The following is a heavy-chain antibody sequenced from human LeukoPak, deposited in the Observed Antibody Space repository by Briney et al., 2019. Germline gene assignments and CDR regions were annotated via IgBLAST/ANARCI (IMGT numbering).Heavy chain of an antibody. V-gene: IGHV1-69*05. CDR3: ASFYWNYGGYFDY. J-gene: IGHJ4*02. D-gene: IGHD1-7*01. Sequence: SVKVSCKASGGTFSSYAISWVRQAPGQGLEWMGGIIPIFGTANYAQKFQGRVTITTDESTSTAYMELSSLRSEDTAVYYCASFYWNYGGYFDYWGQGTLVTVSS. CDR1: GGTFSSYA. CDR2: IIPIFGTA.